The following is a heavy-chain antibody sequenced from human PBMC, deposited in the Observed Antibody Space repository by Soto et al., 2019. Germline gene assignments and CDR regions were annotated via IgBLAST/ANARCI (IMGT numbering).Heavy chain of an antibody. J-gene: IGHJ3*02. V-gene: IGHV1-69*04. CDR2: IIPILGIA. CDR3: ARDGLEMTPVTTGAFDI. CDR1: GGTFSSYT. D-gene: IGHD4-17*01. Sequence: SVKVSCKASGGTFSSYTISWVRQAPGQGLEWMGRIIPILGIANYAQKFQGRVTITADTSTSTAYMELSSLRSDDTAVYYCARDGLEMTPVTTGAFDIWGQGTMVTVSS.